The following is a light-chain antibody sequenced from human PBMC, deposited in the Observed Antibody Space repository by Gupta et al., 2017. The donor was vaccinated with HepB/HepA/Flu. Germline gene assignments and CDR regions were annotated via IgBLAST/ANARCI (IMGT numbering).Light chain of an antibody. Sequence: SSELTQDPAVSVALGQTVRITCHGDSLRSYYASWYQQKPGQAPVLVIYGKNNRPSGIPDRFSGSSSGNTASLTSTGAQAEDEADYYCNSRDSSGNHLNWVFGGGTKLTVL. J-gene: IGLJ3*02. CDR1: SLRSYY. CDR3: NSRDSSGNHLNWV. V-gene: IGLV3-19*01. CDR2: GKN.